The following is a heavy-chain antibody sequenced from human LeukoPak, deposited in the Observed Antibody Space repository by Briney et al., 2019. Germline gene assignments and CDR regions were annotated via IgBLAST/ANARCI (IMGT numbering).Heavy chain of an antibody. J-gene: IGHJ6*03. V-gene: IGHV4-4*07. CDR1: GGSISSYY. CDR2: IYSGGST. Sequence: PSETLSLTCTVSGGSISSYYWSWIRQPAGKGLEYIGRIYSGGSTNYNPSLKSRVTMSEDTSKNQLSLKLSSVTAADTAVYYCARMGTVTTNYYYYMDVWGKGTTVTISS. D-gene: IGHD4-17*01. CDR3: ARMGTVTTNYYYYMDV.